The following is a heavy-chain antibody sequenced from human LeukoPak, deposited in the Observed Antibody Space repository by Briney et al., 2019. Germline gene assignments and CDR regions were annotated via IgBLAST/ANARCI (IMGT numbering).Heavy chain of an antibody. J-gene: IGHJ4*02. V-gene: IGHV3-33*08. D-gene: IGHD3-16*01. CDR3: ASLGAPKDY. Sequence: SGGSLRLSCAASGFSFSSYWMHWVRQAPGKGLEWVAVIWYDGSNKYYADSVKGRFTISRDNSKNTLYLQMNSLRAEDTAVYYCASLGAPKDYWGQGTLVTVSS. CDR2: IWYDGSNK. CDR1: GFSFSSYW.